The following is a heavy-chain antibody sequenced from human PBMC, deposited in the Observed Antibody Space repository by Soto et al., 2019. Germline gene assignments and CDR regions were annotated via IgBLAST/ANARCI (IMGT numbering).Heavy chain of an antibody. CDR2: ISWNSGSI. CDR3: AKAPGVQDAFDI. J-gene: IGHJ3*02. D-gene: IGHD1-1*01. CDR1: GFTFDDYA. Sequence: EVQLVESGGGLVQPGRSLRLSCAASGFTFDDYAMHWVRQAPGKGLEWVSGISWNSGSIGYADSVKGRFTISRDNAKNSLYLQMNSLRAEDTALYYCAKAPGVQDAFDIWGQGTMVTVSS. V-gene: IGHV3-9*01.